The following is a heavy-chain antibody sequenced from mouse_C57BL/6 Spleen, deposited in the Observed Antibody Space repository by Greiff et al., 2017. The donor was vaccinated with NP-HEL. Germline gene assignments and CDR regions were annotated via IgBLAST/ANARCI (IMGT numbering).Heavy chain of an antibody. J-gene: IGHJ4*01. CDR1: GFTFSDYG. CDR2: ISSGSSTI. Sequence: VQLKESGGGLVKPGGSLKLSCAASGFTFSDYGMHWVRQAPEKGLEWVAYISSGSSTIYYADTVKGRFTISRDNAKNTLFLQMTSLRSEDTAMYYCAREIYDYDEDYYAMDDWGQGTSVTVSS. V-gene: IGHV5-17*01. CDR3: AREIYDYDEDYYAMDD. D-gene: IGHD2-4*01.